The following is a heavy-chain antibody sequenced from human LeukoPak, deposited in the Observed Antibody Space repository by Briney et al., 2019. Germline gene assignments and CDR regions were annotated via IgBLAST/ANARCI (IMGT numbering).Heavy chain of an antibody. V-gene: IGHV3-7*01. CDR1: GFTFTTYW. J-gene: IGHJ4*02. D-gene: IGHD6-13*01. CDR2: IKQDGNEK. CDR3: ARKAAAGSNFDY. Sequence: GGSLRLSCAASGFTFTTYWMSWVRQAPGKGLEWVANIKQDGNEKYYVDSVKGRFTISRDNAKNSLYLQMNSLRAEDTAVYYCARKAAAGSNFDYWGQGTLVTVSS.